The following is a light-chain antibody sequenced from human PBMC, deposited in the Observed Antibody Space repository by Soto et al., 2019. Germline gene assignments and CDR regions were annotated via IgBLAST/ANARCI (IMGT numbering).Light chain of an antibody. J-gene: IGKJ2*01. CDR2: SAS. Sequence: EIVMTQSPATLSVSPGERATLSCRASQSVSSNLAWYQQKPGQAPRLLIYSASTRATGIPARFSGSGSGTEFTLTISSLQSEDFAVYYCQQYVNSLPYTFGQGTKLEIK. CDR3: QQYVNSLPYT. CDR1: QSVSSN. V-gene: IGKV3-15*01.